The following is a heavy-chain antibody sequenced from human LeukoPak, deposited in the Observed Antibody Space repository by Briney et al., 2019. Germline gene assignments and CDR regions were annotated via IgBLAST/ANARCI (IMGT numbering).Heavy chain of an antibody. CDR1: GFLVNTNY. CDR3: ARAPDGTWYRNWFDP. CDR2: IYADGNT. J-gene: IGHJ5*02. D-gene: IGHD6-13*01. Sequence: GGSLRLSCAASGFLVNTNYMTWVRQAPGRGLEWVSFIYADGNTYYADSVKGRFTISRDISKNAVYLQMNSLRAEDTAFYYCARAPDGTWYRNWFDPWGQGTLVTVSS. V-gene: IGHV3-53*01.